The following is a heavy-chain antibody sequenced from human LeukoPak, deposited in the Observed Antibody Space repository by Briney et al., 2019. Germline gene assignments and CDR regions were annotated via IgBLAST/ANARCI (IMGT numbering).Heavy chain of an antibody. V-gene: IGHV1-2*02. CDR3: VRDRPHNWFDP. J-gene: IGHJ5*02. CDR2: FYPTNGGT. D-gene: IGHD6-6*01. Sequence: GASVKVSCKVSGYTFTNYWLHWVRQAPGQGLDWIGVFYPTNGGTNYAQKFQGRVSMTGGTSISTAYMELTRLTSDDTAVYYCVRDRPHNWFDPWGQGTLVTVS. CDR1: GYTFTNYW.